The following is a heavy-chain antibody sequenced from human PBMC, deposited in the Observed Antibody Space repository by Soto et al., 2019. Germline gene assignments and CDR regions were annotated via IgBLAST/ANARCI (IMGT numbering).Heavy chain of an antibody. D-gene: IGHD2-2*01. CDR1: GDSISSSRW. CDR2: SFHTGNT. Sequence: QVQLQESGPGLVKPSGTLSLTCDVSGDSISSSRWWTWVRQPPGKGLEWIGDSFHTGNTNYNPSLKSRVTISVDKSKTQFSLKLTSVTAADTAVYYCACSTGWYRLDLWGQGTLVTVSS. J-gene: IGHJ3*01. V-gene: IGHV4-4*02. CDR3: ACSTGWYRLDL.